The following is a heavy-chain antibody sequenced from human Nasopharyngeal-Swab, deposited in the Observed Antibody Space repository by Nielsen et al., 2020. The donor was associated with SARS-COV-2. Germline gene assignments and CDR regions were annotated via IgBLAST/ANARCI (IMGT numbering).Heavy chain of an antibody. CDR1: GFTVSSNY. CDR2: IYSGGST. D-gene: IGHD5-18*01. Sequence: GGSLRLFCAASGFTVSSNYMSWVRQAPGKGLEWVSVIYSGGSTYYADSVKGRFTISRDNSKSTLYLQMNSLRAEDTAVYYCATTAGGYSYASWGQGTLVTVSS. J-gene: IGHJ5*02. CDR3: ATTAGGYSYAS. V-gene: IGHV3-53*01.